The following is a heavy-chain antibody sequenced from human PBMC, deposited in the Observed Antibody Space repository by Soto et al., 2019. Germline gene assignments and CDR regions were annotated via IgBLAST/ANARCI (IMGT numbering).Heavy chain of an antibody. Sequence: GSLRLSCAASGFTFNNAWMGWVRQAPGQGLEWVGHMKSKSEGETTDYAAPVKGRFTISRDDSKNTVYLQMNSLTTEDTAVYYCTAQFYFDASGYSFDLWGQGTLVTV. CDR1: GFTFNNAW. CDR3: TAQFYFDASGYSFDL. J-gene: IGHJ4*02. CDR2: MKSKSEGETT. D-gene: IGHD3-22*01. V-gene: IGHV3-15*01.